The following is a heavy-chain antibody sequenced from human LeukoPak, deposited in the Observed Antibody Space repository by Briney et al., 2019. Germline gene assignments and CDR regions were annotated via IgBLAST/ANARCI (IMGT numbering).Heavy chain of an antibody. CDR2: INPNSGGA. Sequence: GASVKVSCKASGYTFTGYYMHWVRQAPGQGLEWMGRINPNSGGANYAQKFQGRVTMTRDTSISTAYMELSRLRSSDTAVYYCSSGYRNYGPGSYYNGFDPWGQGTLVTVSS. D-gene: IGHD3-10*01. V-gene: IGHV1-2*06. CDR3: SSGYRNYGPGSYYNGFDP. CDR1: GYTFTGYY. J-gene: IGHJ5*02.